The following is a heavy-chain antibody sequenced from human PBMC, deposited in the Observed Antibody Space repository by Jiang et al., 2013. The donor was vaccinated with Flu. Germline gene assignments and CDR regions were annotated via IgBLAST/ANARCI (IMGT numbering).Heavy chain of an antibody. CDR1: GGSFSGYY. CDR2: INHSGST. CDR3: ARSSGPSYCSGGSCYSGWFDP. D-gene: IGHD2-15*01. V-gene: IGHV4-34*01. J-gene: IGHJ5*02. Sequence: LLKPSETLSLTCAVYGGSFSGYYWSWIRQPPGKGLEWIGEINHSGSTNYNPSLKSRVTISVDTSKNQFSLKLSSVTAADTAVYYCARSSGPSYCSGGSCYSGWFDPWGQGTLV.